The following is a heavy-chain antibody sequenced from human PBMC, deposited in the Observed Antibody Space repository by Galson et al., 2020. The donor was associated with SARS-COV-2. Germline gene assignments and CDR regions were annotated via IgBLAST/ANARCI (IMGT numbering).Heavy chain of an antibody. CDR1: GFTFSSYS. J-gene: IGHJ4*02. Sequence: GESLKISSAASGFTFSSYSMNWVRQAPGKGLEWVSSISSSSSYIYYADSVKGRFTISRDNAKNSLYLQMNSLRAEDTAVYYCARGEERGSEDFDWLFAGGYYFDYWGQGTLVTVSS. CDR3: ARGEERGSEDFDWLFAGGYYFDY. CDR2: ISSSSSYI. D-gene: IGHD3-9*01. V-gene: IGHV3-21*01.